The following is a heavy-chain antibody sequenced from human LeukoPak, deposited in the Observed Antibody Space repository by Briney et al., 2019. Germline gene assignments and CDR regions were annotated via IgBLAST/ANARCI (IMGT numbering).Heavy chain of an antibody. CDR3: ARRPPPSPYGDYFDY. V-gene: IGHV4-39*01. CDR1: GVTFSSYTNY. CDR2: IYYSGST. Sequence: GSLRLSCTASGVTFSSYTNYWVCNSPPPGQELVWIISIYYSGSTYYNPSLKRRVTISVDTSKNQFSLKLSSVTAADTAVYYCARRPPPSPYGDYFDYWGQGTLVTVSS. D-gene: IGHD4-17*01. J-gene: IGHJ4*02.